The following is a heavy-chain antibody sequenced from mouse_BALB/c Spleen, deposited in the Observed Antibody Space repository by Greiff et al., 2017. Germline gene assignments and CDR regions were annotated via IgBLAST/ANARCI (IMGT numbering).Heavy chain of an antibody. Sequence: VQLQQSGAELVKPGASVKLSCTASGFNIKDTYMHWVKQRPEQGLEWIGRIDPANGNTKYDPKFQGKTTITADTSSNTAYLQISSLTSEDTAVYYCGRRRGYGFANWGQGTLVTVAA. CDR1: GFNIKDTY. CDR3: GRRRGYGFAN. V-gene: IGHV14-3*02. D-gene: IGHD3-1*01. J-gene: IGHJ3*01. CDR2: IDPANGNT.